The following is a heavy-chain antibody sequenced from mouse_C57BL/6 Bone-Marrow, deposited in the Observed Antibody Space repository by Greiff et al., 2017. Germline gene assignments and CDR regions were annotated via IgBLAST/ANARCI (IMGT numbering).Heavy chain of an antibody. CDR2: ISGGGGNT. CDR3: ARQDLLLQRYFDY. Sequence: EVKLMESGGGLVKPGGSLKLSCAASGFTFSSYTMSWVRQTPEKRLEWVATISGGGGNTYYPDSVKGRFTISRDNAKNTLYLQMSSLRSEDTALYYCARQDLLLQRYFDYWGQDTTLTVSS. V-gene: IGHV5-9*01. J-gene: IGHJ2*01. D-gene: IGHD1-1*01. CDR1: GFTFSSYT.